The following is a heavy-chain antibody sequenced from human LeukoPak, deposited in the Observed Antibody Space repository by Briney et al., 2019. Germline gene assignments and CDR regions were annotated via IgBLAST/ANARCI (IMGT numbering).Heavy chain of an antibody. Sequence: SGPTLVNPTQTLTLTCTFSGFSLSTSGVGVGWIRQPPGKALEWLTLIYWDDDKRYSPSLKSRLTVTKDTSKNQVVLTMTNMDPVDTATYYCAQFIAPAGTGNVPWRYWGQGTLVTVSS. CDR1: GFSLSTSGVG. CDR3: AQFIAPAGTGNVPWRY. D-gene: IGHD6-13*01. CDR2: IYWDDDK. V-gene: IGHV2-5*02. J-gene: IGHJ4*02.